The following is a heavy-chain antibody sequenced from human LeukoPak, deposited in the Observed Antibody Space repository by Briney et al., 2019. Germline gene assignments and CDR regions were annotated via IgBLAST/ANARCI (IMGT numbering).Heavy chain of an antibody. CDR1: GFTFSSYG. J-gene: IGHJ4*02. CDR3: AREFSKSAFDS. Sequence: PGGSLRLSCAASGFTFSSYGMHWVRQAPGKGLEWVAVIWYDGSNKYYADSVKGRFTISRDNAKNPLYLQMNSLRAEDTAVYFCAREFSKSAFDSWGQGTLVTVSS. CDR2: IWYDGSNK. V-gene: IGHV3-33*01.